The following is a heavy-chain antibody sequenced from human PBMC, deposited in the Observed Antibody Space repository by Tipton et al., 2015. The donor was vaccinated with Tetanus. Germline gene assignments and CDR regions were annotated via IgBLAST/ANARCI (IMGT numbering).Heavy chain of an antibody. CDR3: ARDQARGARGWNYFDD. D-gene: IGHD1-26*01. V-gene: IGHV4-31*03. J-gene: IGHJ4*02. Sequence: TLSLTCTVSGGSITSGGYYWSWIRQHPGKGLEWIGDIYYSGSTYYNPSLKSRVTISVDTSKNQFSLKLNSATAADTAVYYCARDQARGARGWNYFDDWGQGTRVTVSS. CDR1: GGSITSGGYY. CDR2: IYYSGST.